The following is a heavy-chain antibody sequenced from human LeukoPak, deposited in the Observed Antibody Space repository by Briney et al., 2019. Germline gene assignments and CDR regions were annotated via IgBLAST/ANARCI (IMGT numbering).Heavy chain of an antibody. CDR1: GFTFNKFA. CDR3: ARGGRAAAGSLYYYGMDV. Sequence: PGGSLRLSCAASGFTFNKFAMVWVRQAPGKGLDWVSAISANGGATYYAGSVKGRFTISRDTSRNTLYLQMTSLRAGDTAVYYCARGGRAAAGSLYYYGMDVWGQGTTVTVSS. D-gene: IGHD6-13*01. CDR2: ISANGGAT. J-gene: IGHJ6*02. V-gene: IGHV3-23*01.